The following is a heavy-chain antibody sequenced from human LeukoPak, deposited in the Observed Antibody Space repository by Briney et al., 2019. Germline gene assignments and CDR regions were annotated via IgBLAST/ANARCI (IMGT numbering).Heavy chain of an antibody. D-gene: IGHD6-6*01. V-gene: IGHV1-69*13. CDR1: GGTFSSYA. Sequence: GASVKVSCKASGGTFSSYAISWVRQAPGQGLEWMGGIIPIFGTANYAQKFQGRVTITADESTSTAYMELSSLRSEDTAVYYCARDDGGQLVLTGNFDYWGQGTLVTVSS. CDR3: ARDDGGQLVLTGNFDY. J-gene: IGHJ4*02. CDR2: IIPIFGTA.